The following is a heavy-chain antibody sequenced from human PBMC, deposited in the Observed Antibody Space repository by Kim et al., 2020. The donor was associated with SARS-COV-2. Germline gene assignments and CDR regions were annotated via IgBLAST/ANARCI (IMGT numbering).Heavy chain of an antibody. CDR2: IYYSGST. CDR1: GGSISSSSYY. V-gene: IGHV4-39*01. CDR3: ARHGTMIVNLGWFDP. J-gene: IGHJ5*02. Sequence: SETLSLTCTVSGGSISSSSYYWGWIRQPPGKGLEWIGSIYYSGSTYYNPSLKSRVTISVDTSKNQFSLKLSSVTAADTAVYYCARHGTMIVNLGWFDPWGQGTLVTVSS. D-gene: IGHD3-22*01.